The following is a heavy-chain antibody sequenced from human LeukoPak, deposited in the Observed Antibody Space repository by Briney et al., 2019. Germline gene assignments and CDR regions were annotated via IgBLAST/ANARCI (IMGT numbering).Heavy chain of an antibody. CDR3: ARGDPPSHCSSTSCYRDVGRWFDP. V-gene: IGHV4-34*01. CDR2: VNHSGST. CDR1: GGSFSGYY. Sequence: SETLSLTCAVYGGSFSGYYWSWIRRPPGKGLEWIGEVNHSGSTNYNPSLKSRVTISVDTSKNQFSLKLSSVTAADTAVYYCARGDPPSHCSSTSCYRDVGRWFDPWGQGTLVTVSS. D-gene: IGHD2-2*01. J-gene: IGHJ5*02.